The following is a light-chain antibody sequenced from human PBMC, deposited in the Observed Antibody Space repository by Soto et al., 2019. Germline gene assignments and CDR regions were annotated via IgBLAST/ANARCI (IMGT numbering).Light chain of an antibody. Sequence: EIVLTQSPGTLPLSPGERATLSCRASQSVSSSFLAWYKQTPGQAPRLLIDGASIRATGIPDRFSRGGSGSYFTLTISRVEPEDFAVYDCAHYGSSPWAFGQGGRVE. CDR1: QSVSSSF. CDR3: AHYGSSPWA. CDR2: GAS. V-gene: IGKV3-20*01. J-gene: IGKJ1*01.